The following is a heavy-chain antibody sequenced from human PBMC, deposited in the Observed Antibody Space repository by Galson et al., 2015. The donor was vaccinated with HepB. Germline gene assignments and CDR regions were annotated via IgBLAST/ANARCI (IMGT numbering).Heavy chain of an antibody. CDR2: ISDGGEDT. CDR1: GYIFGSYA. Sequence: SLRLSCAGSGYIFGSYAMSWVRRTPGKGLEWVSTISDGGEDTVYADFVKGRLIISRDNDKNPVFLQMDSLRAGDTAIYFCARDPAWDWYFDLWGRGTLVTVSS. CDR3: ARDPAWDWYFDL. V-gene: IGHV3-23*01. J-gene: IGHJ2*01.